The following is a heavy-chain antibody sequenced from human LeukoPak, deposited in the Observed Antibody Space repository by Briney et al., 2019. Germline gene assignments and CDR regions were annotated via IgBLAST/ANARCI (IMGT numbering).Heavy chain of an antibody. CDR3: AGYCSSTSCNYMDV. J-gene: IGHJ6*03. V-gene: IGHV4-61*02. CDR2: IYTSGST. D-gene: IGHD2-2*01. CDR1: GGSISSGIYY. Sequence: SETLSLTCTVSGGSISSGIYYSSWIRQPAGKGLEWIGRIYTSGSTNYNPSLKSRVTISVDTSKNQFSLKLSSVTAADTAVYYCAGYCSSTSCNYMDVWGKGTTATVSS.